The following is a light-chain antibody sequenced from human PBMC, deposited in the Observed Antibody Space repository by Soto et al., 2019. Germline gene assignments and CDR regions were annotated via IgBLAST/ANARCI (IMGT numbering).Light chain of an antibody. CDR2: DAV. CDR3: QQYGSSPPFT. J-gene: IGKJ3*01. Sequence: PGEGATLSCRASQSVTGTNLAWYQQRAGQAPRLLIYDAVRRATGIPDRFSGSGSGTDFTLTISRLEPEDFAVYYCQQYGSSPPFTFGPGTKVDIK. V-gene: IGKV3-20*01. CDR1: QSVTGTN.